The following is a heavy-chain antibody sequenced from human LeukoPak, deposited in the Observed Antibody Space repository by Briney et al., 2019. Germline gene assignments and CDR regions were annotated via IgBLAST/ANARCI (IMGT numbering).Heavy chain of an antibody. CDR3: ARPLKDSSSSNWFDP. Sequence: ASVKVSCKASGYTFTGYYMHWVRQAPGQGLEWMGWINPNSGGTNYAQEFQGRVTMTRDTSISTAYMELSRLRSDDTAVYYCARPLKDSSSSNWFDPWGQGTLVTVSS. D-gene: IGHD6-6*01. V-gene: IGHV1-2*02. J-gene: IGHJ5*02. CDR2: INPNSGGT. CDR1: GYTFTGYY.